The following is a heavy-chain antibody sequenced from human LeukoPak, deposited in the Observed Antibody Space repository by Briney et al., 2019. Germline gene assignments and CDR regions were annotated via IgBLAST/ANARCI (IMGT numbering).Heavy chain of an antibody. CDR3: AREPGDY. Sequence: SETLSLTCTVSGASISNYFWSWIRQPAGRGLEWIGRIDTTGRSNSNPSLKSRITMSVDTSKNQLSLNLSSVTAADTAVYHCAREPGDYWGQGTLVTVSS. V-gene: IGHV4-4*07. J-gene: IGHJ4*02. CDR2: IDTTGRS. CDR1: GASISNYF.